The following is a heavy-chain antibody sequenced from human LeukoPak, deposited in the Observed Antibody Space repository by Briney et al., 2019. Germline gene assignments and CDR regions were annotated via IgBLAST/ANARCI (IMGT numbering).Heavy chain of an antibody. Sequence: PSETLSLTCAVYGGSFSGYYWSWIRQPPGKGLEWIGEINHSGSTNYNASLKRRVTISVDTSKKQFSLKLMSSPTADATAFYYWTRNHIVVVPAAVPLEPAENIDYWGQGTLVTVSS. CDR2: INHSGST. D-gene: IGHD2-2*02. CDR3: WTRNHIVVVPAAVPLEPAENIDY. V-gene: IGHV4-34*03. CDR1: GGSFSGYY. J-gene: IGHJ4*02.